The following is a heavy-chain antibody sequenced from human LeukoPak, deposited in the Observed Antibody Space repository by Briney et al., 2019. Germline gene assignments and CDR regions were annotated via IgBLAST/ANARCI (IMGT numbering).Heavy chain of an antibody. J-gene: IGHJ5*02. V-gene: IGHV3-23*01. CDR2: ISDGVAAT. CDR1: GFTFSNYA. D-gene: IGHD2-2*01. CDR3: AKALNVLVPSTSRWFDP. Sequence: PGGSLRLSRAASGFTFSNYAMTWVRQAPGKGLEWVSTISDGVAATYYTDSVKGRFTISRDNSKNTLSLQMNSLRAENTAVYYCAKALNVLVPSTSRWFDPWGQGTLVTVSS.